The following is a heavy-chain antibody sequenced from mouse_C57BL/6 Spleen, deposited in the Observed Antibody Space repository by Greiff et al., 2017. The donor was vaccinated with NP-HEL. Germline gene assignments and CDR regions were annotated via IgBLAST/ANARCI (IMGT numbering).Heavy chain of an antibody. J-gene: IGHJ2*01. V-gene: IGHV1-22*01. Sequence: EVQLQQSGPELVKPGASVKMSCKASGYTFTDYNMHWVKQSHGKSLEWIGYIYPNNGGTSYNQKFKGQATLTVNKSSSTAYMELRSLTSEDSAVYYCARALITTVVAFDYWGQGTTLTVSS. CDR3: ARALITTVVAFDY. CDR1: GYTFTDYN. D-gene: IGHD1-1*01. CDR2: IYPNNGGT.